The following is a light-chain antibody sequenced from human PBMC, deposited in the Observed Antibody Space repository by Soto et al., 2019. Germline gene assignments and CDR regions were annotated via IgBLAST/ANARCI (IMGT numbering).Light chain of an antibody. CDR3: QQYGSSPPYT. CDR1: QSVSSIY. CDR2: GAS. Sequence: EIVVPQSPGTLSLSPGERATLSCRASQSVSSIYLAWYQQKPGQAPRLLIYGASSRATGIPDRFSGSGSGTYFTLTISRLESEDFAVYYCQQYGSSPPYTFGQGTKLELK. J-gene: IGKJ2*01. V-gene: IGKV3-20*01.